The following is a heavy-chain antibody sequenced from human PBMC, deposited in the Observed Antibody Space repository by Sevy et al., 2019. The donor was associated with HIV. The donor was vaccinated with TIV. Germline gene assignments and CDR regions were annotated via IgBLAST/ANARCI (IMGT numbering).Heavy chain of an antibody. Sequence: GGSLRLSCAASGFRFSDYSMHWVRQAPGKGLEWVAVISYDGRNNKYNVDSVKGRFTISRDSSKNTLFLKVNSLRAEDSAIYYCARDRGEILHSAFDYWGQGTLVTVSS. CDR3: ARDRGEILHSAFDY. V-gene: IGHV3-30*14. CDR1: GFRFSDYS. D-gene: IGHD3-16*01. CDR2: ISYDGRNNK. J-gene: IGHJ4*02.